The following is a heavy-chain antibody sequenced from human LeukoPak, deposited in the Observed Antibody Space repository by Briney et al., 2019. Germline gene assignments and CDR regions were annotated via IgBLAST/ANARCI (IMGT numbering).Heavy chain of an antibody. CDR3: ARTYYYDSSGYYPLGY. J-gene: IGHJ4*02. Sequence: PGGSLRLSRAASGFTFSSYSMNWVRQAPRKGLEWVSSITSSSSYIYYADSVKGRFTISRDNAKNSLYLQMNSLRAEDTAVYYCARTYYYDSSGYYPLGYWGQGTLVTVSS. CDR1: GFTFSSYS. V-gene: IGHV3-21*01. CDR2: ITSSSSYI. D-gene: IGHD3-22*01.